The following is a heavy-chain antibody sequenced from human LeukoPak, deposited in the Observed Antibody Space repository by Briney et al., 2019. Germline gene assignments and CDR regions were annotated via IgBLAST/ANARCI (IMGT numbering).Heavy chain of an antibody. CDR2: IYSDGNT. Sequence: GGPLRLSCAASGFTFSSYVMHWVRQAPGKGLEWVSVIYSDGNTYYADSVRGRFTISRDNSKNTLYLQMNSLRSEDTAVYYCVRDGYKDWGQGTLVTVSS. CDR1: GFTFSSYV. D-gene: IGHD1-1*01. J-gene: IGHJ4*02. CDR3: VRDGYKD. V-gene: IGHV3-66*01.